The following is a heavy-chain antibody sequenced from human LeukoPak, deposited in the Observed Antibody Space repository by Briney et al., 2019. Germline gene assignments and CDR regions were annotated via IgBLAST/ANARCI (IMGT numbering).Heavy chain of an antibody. V-gene: IGHV4-34*01. D-gene: IGHD3-22*01. CDR3: ARAAYYYDSSGYYSTALYFDY. Sequence: PETLSLTCAVYGGSFSGYYWSWIRQPPGKGLEWIGEINHSGSTNYNPSLKSRVTISVDTSKNQFSLKLSSVTAADTAVYYCARAAYYYDSSGYYSTALYFDYWGQGTLVTVSS. CDR2: INHSGST. J-gene: IGHJ4*02. CDR1: GGSFSGYY.